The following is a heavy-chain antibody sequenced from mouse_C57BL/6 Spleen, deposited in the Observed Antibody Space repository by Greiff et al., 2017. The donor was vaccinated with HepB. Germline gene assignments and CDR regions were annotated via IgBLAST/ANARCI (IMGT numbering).Heavy chain of an antibody. J-gene: IGHJ3*01. V-gene: IGHV10-1*01. CDR1: GFSFNTYA. Sequence: EVQLQESGGGLVQPKGSLKLSCAASGFSFNTYAMNWVRQAPGKGLEWVARIRSKSNNYATYYADSVKDRFTISRDDSESMLYLQMNNLKTEDTAMYYCVRPDRSWFAYWGQGTLVTVSA. CDR3: VRPDRSWFAY. CDR2: IRSKSNNYAT.